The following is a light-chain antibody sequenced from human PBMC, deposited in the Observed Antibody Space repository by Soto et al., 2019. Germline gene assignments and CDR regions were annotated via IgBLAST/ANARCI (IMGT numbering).Light chain of an antibody. CDR1: EKIITY. CDR2: DAA. V-gene: IGKV3-11*01. Sequence: EIVLTQSPGTLSLSPGERATLSCRASEKIITYLGWYQHKPGQAPRLLIYDAATRATGVPARFSGSGSGTDFTLTISSLEPEDVAVYYCQQRSNWPLTFGGGTKVEIK. CDR3: QQRSNWPLT. J-gene: IGKJ4*01.